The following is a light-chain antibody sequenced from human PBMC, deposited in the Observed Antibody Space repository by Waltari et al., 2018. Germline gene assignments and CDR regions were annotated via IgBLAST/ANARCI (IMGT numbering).Light chain of an antibody. V-gene: IGKV1-5*03. J-gene: IGKJ5*01. CDR1: QDIHRY. CDR2: LAS. CDR3: QQYHGDWTT. Sequence: IQLTQTPSTLSASAGDRVTIPCLASQDIHRYLAWYQHKSGKAPRVLIYLASTLAIGVPSRFSGSGSGTQFTLTIRNLQPEDFATYFCQQYHGDWTTFGQGTRLEIK.